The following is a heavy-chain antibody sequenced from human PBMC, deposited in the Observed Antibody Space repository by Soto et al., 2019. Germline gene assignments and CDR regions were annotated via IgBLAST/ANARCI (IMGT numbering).Heavy chain of an antibody. CDR3: GKGTSNWSWKFDH. CDR1: GGSISSYF. J-gene: IGHJ4*02. V-gene: IGHV4-59*01. Sequence: SETLSLTCTVSGGSISSYFWSWIRQPPGKGLEYIGYIHDTEANYYNPSLKSRVTMSIDTSKNQLSLRLTSVTAADTAVYYCGKGTSNWSWKFDHWGRGILVTAAS. D-gene: IGHD1-20*01. CDR2: IHDTEAN.